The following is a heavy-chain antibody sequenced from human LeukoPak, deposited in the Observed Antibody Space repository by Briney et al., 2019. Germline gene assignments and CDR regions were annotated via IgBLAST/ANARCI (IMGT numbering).Heavy chain of an antibody. CDR3: AAPNYYGAPGDAFDI. Sequence: ASVKVSCKASGGTFSSYAISWVRQAPGQGLEWMGGIIPIFGTANYAQKFQGRVTITTDESTSTAYMELSSLRSEDTAVYYRAAPNYYGAPGDAFDIWGQGTMVTVSS. V-gene: IGHV1-69*05. D-gene: IGHD3-10*01. CDR1: GGTFSSYA. CDR2: IIPIFGTA. J-gene: IGHJ3*02.